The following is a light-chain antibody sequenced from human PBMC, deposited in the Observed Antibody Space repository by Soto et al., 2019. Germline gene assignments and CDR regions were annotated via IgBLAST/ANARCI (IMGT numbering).Light chain of an antibody. V-gene: IGKV3-11*01. CDR3: QQRSNWPFT. J-gene: IGKJ4*01. Sequence: EIVLTQSPATLCLSPGERATLSCRTSQSVSSYLAWYQQKPGQAPRLLIYDASDRATGIPARFSGSGSGTDFTLTISSLEPEDFAVYYCQQRSNWPFTFGGGTKVEIK. CDR1: QSVSSY. CDR2: DAS.